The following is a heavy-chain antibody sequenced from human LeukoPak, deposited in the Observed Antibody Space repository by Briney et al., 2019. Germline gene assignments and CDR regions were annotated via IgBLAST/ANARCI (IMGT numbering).Heavy chain of an antibody. V-gene: IGHV3-30*04. J-gene: IGHJ6*03. CDR2: ISYDGSNK. D-gene: IGHD1-26*01. CDR3: ARESPRWANYYYMDV. CDR1: GFTFSSYA. Sequence: GGSLRLSCAASGFTFSSYAMHWVRQAPGKGLEWVAVISYDGSNKYYADSVKGRFTISRDNSKNTLYLQTNSLRAEDTAVYYCARESPRWANYYYMDVWGKGTTVTVSS.